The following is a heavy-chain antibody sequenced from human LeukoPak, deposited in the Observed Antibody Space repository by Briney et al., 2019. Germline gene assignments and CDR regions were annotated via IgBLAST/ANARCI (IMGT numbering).Heavy chain of an antibody. CDR3: ARRDISGYYHFDY. J-gene: IGHJ4*02. V-gene: IGHV5-51*01. CDR2: VYPDDSDA. Sequence: GESLKISCKGSGYSFSSYWIAWVRQMPGKGLEWMGIVYPDDSDARYSPSFQGQVAISADKSISTAYLQWSSLKASDTAIYYCARRDISGYYHFDYWGQGTLVTVSS. D-gene: IGHD3-22*01. CDR1: GYSFSSYW.